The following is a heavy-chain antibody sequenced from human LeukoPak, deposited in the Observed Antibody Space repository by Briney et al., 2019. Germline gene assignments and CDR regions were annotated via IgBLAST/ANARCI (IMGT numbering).Heavy chain of an antibody. CDR2: INHSGST. Sequence: PSETLSLTCAVYGGSFSGYYWSWIRQPPGKGLEWIGEINHSGSTNYNPSLKSRVTISVDTSKNQFSLKLSSVTAADTAVYYCARGLSRFGSGSYYGYWGQGTLVTVSS. D-gene: IGHD3-10*01. J-gene: IGHJ4*02. CDR1: GGSFSGYY. V-gene: IGHV4-34*01. CDR3: ARGLSRFGSGSYYGY.